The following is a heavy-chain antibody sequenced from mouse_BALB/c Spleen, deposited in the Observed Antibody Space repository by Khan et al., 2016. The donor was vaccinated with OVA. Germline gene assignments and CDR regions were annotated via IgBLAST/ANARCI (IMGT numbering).Heavy chain of an antibody. D-gene: IGHD3-3*01. CDR1: GYTFTNYG. V-gene: IGHV9-3-1*01. Sequence: QIQLVQSGPELKKPGETVKISCKASGYTFTNYGMNWVKQGPRKGLKWMGWINTQTGEPTYNDDFKGRFAFSLETSSSTASLQINNLKNEATAIYFCARVGDSGTMDYWGQGTSVTVPA. CDR2: INTQTGEP. J-gene: IGHJ4*01. CDR3: ARVGDSGTMDY.